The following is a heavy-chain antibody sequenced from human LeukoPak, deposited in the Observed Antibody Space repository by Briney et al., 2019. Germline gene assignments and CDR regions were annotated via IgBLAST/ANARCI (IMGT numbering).Heavy chain of an antibody. V-gene: IGHV1-8*01. D-gene: IGHD6-19*01. Sequence: ASVKVSCKASGYTFTSYDINWVRQATGQGLGWMGWMNPNSGNTGYAQKFQGRVTMTRNTSISTAYMELSSLRSEDTAVYYCARDFYSSGWYPTPGDGMDVWGQGTTVTVSS. CDR3: ARDFYSSGWYPTPGDGMDV. CDR2: MNPNSGNT. CDR1: GYTFTSYD. J-gene: IGHJ6*02.